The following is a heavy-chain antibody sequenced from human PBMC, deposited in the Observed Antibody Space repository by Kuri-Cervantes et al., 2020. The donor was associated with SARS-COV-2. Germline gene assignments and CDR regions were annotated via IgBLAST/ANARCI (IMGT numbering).Heavy chain of an antibody. CDR3: ARAPPPASPRGGMDV. V-gene: IGHV3-11*01. CDR2: ISSSGSTI. Sequence: GGSLRLACAASGFTFSDYYMSWNRQAPGKGLEWVSYISSSGSTIYYADSVKDRFTISRDNAKNSLYLQMNSLRAEDTAVYYCARAPPPASPRGGMDVWGQGTTVTVSS. J-gene: IGHJ6*02. CDR1: GFTFSDYY. D-gene: IGHD2-2*01.